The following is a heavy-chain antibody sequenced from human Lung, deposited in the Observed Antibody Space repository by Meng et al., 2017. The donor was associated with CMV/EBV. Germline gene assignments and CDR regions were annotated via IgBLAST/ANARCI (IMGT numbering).Heavy chain of an antibody. J-gene: IGHJ4*02. CDR2: VSSGGST. V-gene: IGHV3-53*01. D-gene: IGHD3-22*01. CDR1: GFIVSGDS. CDR3: VREGYESSGHHPGY. Sequence: CAASGFIVSGDSMSWARQAAGKGLEWVSLVSSGGSTYYADSVKGRFTISRDNSKNTLYLQMNSLRAEDTAVYYCVREGYESSGHHPGYWGQGTLVTVSS.